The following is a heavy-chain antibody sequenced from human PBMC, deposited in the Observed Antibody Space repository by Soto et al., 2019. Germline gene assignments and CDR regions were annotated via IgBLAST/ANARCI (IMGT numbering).Heavy chain of an antibody. D-gene: IGHD3-3*01. CDR2: INPNSGGT. J-gene: IGHJ4*02. V-gene: IGHV1-2*04. Sequence: GASVKVSCKASGYTFTGYYMHWVRQAPGQGLEWMGWINPNSGGTNYAQKFQGWVTMTRDTSISTAYMELSRLRSDDTAVYYCARAGGDFWSGYSPYFDYWGQGTLVTVSS. CDR3: ARAGGDFWSGYSPYFDY. CDR1: GYTFTGYY.